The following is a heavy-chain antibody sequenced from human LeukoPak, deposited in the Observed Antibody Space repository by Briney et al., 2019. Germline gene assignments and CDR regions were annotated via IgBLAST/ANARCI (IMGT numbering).Heavy chain of an antibody. CDR2: ISSSGSTI. CDR3: ARVGGSGSSYYYYGMDV. D-gene: IGHD1-26*01. V-gene: IGHV3-11*04. Sequence: AGGSLRLSCAASGFTFSDYYMSWIRQAPGKGLEWVSYISSSGSTIYYADSVKGRFTISRDNAKNSLYLQMNSLRAEDTAVYYCARVGGSGSSYYYYGMDVWGQGTTVTVSS. CDR1: GFTFSDYY. J-gene: IGHJ6*02.